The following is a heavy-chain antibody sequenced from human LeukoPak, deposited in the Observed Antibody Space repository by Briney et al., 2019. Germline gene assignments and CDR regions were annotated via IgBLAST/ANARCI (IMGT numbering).Heavy chain of an antibody. CDR3: ARGAYCGGDCFSVFAFDI. CDR2: ISGSGGTT. D-gene: IGHD2-21*02. J-gene: IGHJ3*02. CDR1: GFTFHDYD. V-gene: IGHV3-20*04. Sequence: GGSLRLSCAASGFTFHDYDMSWVRQSPGKGLEWVSAISGSGGTTDYADSVKGRFTISRDNAKNTLFLQMNSLRAEDTAVYYCARGAYCGGDCFSVFAFDIWGQGTMVTVSS.